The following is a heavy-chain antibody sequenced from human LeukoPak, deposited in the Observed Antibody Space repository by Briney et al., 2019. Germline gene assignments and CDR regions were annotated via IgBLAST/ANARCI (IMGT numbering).Heavy chain of an antibody. CDR1: GFTFTTYA. J-gene: IGHJ6*02. Sequence: GGSLRLSCAASGFTFTTYAMSWVRQAPGKGLEWVSGISNTGESTNYADSVKGRFTISRDNSKNTLYLQMNSLRAEDTAVYYCAKKDWSSVMYCLGVWGQGTTVTVSS. V-gene: IGHV3-23*01. D-gene: IGHD3/OR15-3a*01. CDR3: AKKDWSSVMYCLGV. CDR2: ISNTGEST.